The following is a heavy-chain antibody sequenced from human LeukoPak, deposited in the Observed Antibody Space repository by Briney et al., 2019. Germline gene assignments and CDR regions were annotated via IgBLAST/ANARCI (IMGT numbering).Heavy chain of an antibody. CDR2: INHSGST. D-gene: IGHD3-3*01. CDR3: ASLWSGYSYYYGMDV. J-gene: IGHJ6*02. Sequence: PSETLSLTCAVYGGSFSGYYWSWIRQPPGKGLEWIGEINHSGSTNYNPSLKSRVTISVDTSKNQFSLKLSSVTAADTAVYYCASLWSGYSYYYGMDVWGQGTTVTVSS. CDR1: GGSFSGYY. V-gene: IGHV4-34*01.